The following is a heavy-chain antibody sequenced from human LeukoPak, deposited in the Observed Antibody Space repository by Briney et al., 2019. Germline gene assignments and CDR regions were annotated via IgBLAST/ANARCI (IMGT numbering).Heavy chain of an antibody. CDR2: IRSKSDGGTT. CDR3: TTGLRL. V-gene: IGHV3-15*01. Sequence: PGGSLRLSCAASGFTFNTAWMAWVRQAPGKGLEWVGHIRSKSDGGTTYYAAPVKGRFTISRDDSKNTLYLQMNSLKIEDTALYYCTTGLRLWGQGTLVTVSS. CDR1: GFTFNTAW. J-gene: IGHJ1*01. D-gene: IGHD3-16*01.